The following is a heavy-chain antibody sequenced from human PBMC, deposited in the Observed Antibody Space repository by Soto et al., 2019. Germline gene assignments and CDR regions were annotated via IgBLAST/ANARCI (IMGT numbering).Heavy chain of an antibody. Sequence: GGSLRLSSAASGFTISFYGMHWVRQAPGKGLEWVAVISNDGRNKFYADSVKGRFTISRDNSRNTLDLQLDSLKVEDTAIYYCAKDRVSDHTSGSPQGHWGHGTLVTVSS. V-gene: IGHV3-30*18. CDR1: GFTISFYG. D-gene: IGHD5-12*01. CDR2: ISNDGRNK. J-gene: IGHJ4*01. CDR3: AKDRVSDHTSGSPQGH.